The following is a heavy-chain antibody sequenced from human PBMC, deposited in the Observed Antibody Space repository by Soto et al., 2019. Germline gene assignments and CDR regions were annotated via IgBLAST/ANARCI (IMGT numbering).Heavy chain of an antibody. CDR2: ISYDGSNK. Sequence: GGSLRLSCAASGFTFSSYAMHWVRQAPGKGLEWVAVISYDGSNKYYADSVKGRFTISRDNSKNTLYLQMNSLRAEDTAVYYCARDSGSSSWYGHFYYYYYGMDVWGQGTTVTVS. CDR1: GFTFSSYA. V-gene: IGHV3-30-3*01. J-gene: IGHJ6*02. D-gene: IGHD6-13*01. CDR3: ARDSGSSSWYGHFYYYYYGMDV.